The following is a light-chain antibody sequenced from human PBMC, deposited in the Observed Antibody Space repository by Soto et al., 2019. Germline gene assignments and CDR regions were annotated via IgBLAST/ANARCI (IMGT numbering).Light chain of an antibody. Sequence: EIVMTQSPATLSVSPGERATLSCSASQSVSSNLAWYQQKPGQAPRLLIYGASTRATGIPSRFSGSGSGTEFTLTISSLQSEDLAVYYCQQYNNWPRTFGQGTKVEIK. CDR1: QSVSSN. V-gene: IGKV3-15*01. CDR3: QQYNNWPRT. CDR2: GAS. J-gene: IGKJ1*01.